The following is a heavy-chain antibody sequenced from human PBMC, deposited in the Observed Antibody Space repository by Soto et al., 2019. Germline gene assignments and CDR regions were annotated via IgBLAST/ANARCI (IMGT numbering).Heavy chain of an antibody. CDR3: GKGGGDYYGSGSYYGFVDY. CDR2: ISYDGSNK. V-gene: IGHV3-30*18. CDR1: GFTFSSYG. D-gene: IGHD3-10*01. J-gene: IGHJ4*02. Sequence: GGSLRLSCAASGFTFSSYGMHWVRQAPGKGLEWVAVISYDGSNKYYADSVKGRFTISRDNSKNTLYLQMNSLRAEDTAVYYCGKGGGDYYGSGSYYGFVDYWGQGTLVTVSS.